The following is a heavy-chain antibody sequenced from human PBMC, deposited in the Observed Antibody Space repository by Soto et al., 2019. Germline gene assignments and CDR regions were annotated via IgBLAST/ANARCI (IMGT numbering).Heavy chain of an antibody. CDR2: IYYSGST. Sequence: PSETLSLTCTVSGGSISSSSYYWGWIRQPPGKGLEWIGSIYYSGSTYYNPSLKSRVTISVDTSKNQFSLKLSSVTAADTAVYYCARLIILPYPSYFDHWGQGTLVTVSS. CDR1: GGSISSSSYY. J-gene: IGHJ4*02. CDR3: ARLIILPYPSYFDH. V-gene: IGHV4-39*01. D-gene: IGHD3-10*01.